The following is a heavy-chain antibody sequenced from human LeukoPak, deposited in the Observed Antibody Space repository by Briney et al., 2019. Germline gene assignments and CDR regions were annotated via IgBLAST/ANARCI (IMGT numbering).Heavy chain of an antibody. CDR2: ITSSGGNT. Sequence: YPGGSLTLFCAVSGFTFSNYAMSWVRQAPGGGLEWVSAITSSGGNTYYADSVKGRFTTSRDNSKSTLYLQMCSLRAEDTAVYYCAKWGDDDVLTGYYVSDYWGQGTLVTVSS. CDR1: GFTFSNYA. V-gene: IGHV3-23*01. D-gene: IGHD3-9*01. CDR3: AKWGDDDVLTGYYVSDY. J-gene: IGHJ4*02.